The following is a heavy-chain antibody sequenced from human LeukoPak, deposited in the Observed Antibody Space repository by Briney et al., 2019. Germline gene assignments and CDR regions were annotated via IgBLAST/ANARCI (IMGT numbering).Heavy chain of an antibody. J-gene: IGHJ4*02. CDR1: GFTFSSYA. D-gene: IGHD3-10*01. CDR3: AKAWFGELGFFDY. V-gene: IGHV3-23*01. Sequence: GGSLRLSCTASGFTFSSYAMSWVRQAPGKGLEWVSAISGSGGSTYYADSVKGRFTISRDNSKNTLYLQMDSLRAEDTAVYYCAKAWFGELGFFDYWGQGTLVTVSS. CDR2: ISGSGGST.